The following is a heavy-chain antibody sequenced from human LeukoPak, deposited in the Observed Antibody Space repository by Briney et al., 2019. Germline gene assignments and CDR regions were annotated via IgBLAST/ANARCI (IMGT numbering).Heavy chain of an antibody. J-gene: IGHJ4*02. Sequence: GASVKVSCKASGYTFTSYGISWVRQAPGQGLEWMGWISAYNGNTNYAQKLQGRVTMTTDTSTSTAYMELRSLRSDDTAVYYCARTPHMRSSSSGRFFDYWGQETLVTVSS. CDR3: ARTPHMRSSSSGRFFDY. V-gene: IGHV1-18*01. CDR1: GYTFTSYG. D-gene: IGHD6-6*01. CDR2: ISAYNGNT.